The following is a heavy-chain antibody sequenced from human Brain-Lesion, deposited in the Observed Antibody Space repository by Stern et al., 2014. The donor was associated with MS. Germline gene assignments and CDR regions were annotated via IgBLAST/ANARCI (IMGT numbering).Heavy chain of an antibody. D-gene: IGHD2-15*01. CDR2: LYFSGNT. V-gene: IGHV4-39*01. J-gene: IGHJ5*02. CDR3: AGEEDIRYCSGGSCTGNWFDP. CDR1: GGSVSSTSYA. Sequence: QLQLQESGPGLVKPSETLSLTCTVAGGSVSSTSYAWAWIRQPPGKGLEWIGTLYFSGNTYYSPSLKRRLTISLDTSQKQFFLQLRSGTAADTAVYYCAGEEDIRYCSGGSCTGNWFDPWGQGTLVTVSS.